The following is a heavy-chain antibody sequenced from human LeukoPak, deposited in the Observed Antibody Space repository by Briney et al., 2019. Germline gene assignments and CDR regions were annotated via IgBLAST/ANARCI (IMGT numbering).Heavy chain of an antibody. CDR2: ISSSGTSI. CDR1: GYTFSSYE. CDR3: ARDHVVRGVYFDY. V-gene: IGHV3-48*03. Sequence: GGSLRLSCAASGYTFSSYEMNWVRQAPGKGLEWVSYISSSGTSIYYADSVKGRFTMSRDTAKNSLYLQMNSLRAEDTAVYYCARDHVVRGVYFDYWGQGTTVTVSS. J-gene: IGHJ4*03. D-gene: IGHD3-10*01.